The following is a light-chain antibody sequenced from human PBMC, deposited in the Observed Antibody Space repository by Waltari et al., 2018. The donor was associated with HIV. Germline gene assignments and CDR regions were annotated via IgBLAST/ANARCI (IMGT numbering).Light chain of an antibody. J-gene: IGLJ2*01. V-gene: IGLV3-1*01. Sequence: SYELTQPPSVSVSPGQTASFTCSGDKLGDKYACWYQQKPGQSPVLVIYQDSKRPSGIPERFSGSNSGNTATLTISGTQAMDEADYYCQAWDSSTAAFGGGTKLTVL. CDR1: KLGDKY. CDR2: QDS. CDR3: QAWDSSTAA.